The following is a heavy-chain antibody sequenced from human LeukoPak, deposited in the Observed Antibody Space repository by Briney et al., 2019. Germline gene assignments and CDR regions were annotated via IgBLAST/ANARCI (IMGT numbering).Heavy chain of an antibody. CDR2: IYYSGST. CDR1: GGSISSYY. CDR3: ARAIIDIHYYYYYMDX. Sequence: SETLSLTCTVSGGSISSYYWSWIRQPPGKGLEWIGYIYYSGSTNYNPSLKSRVTISVDTSKNQFSLKLSSVTAADTAVYYCARAIIDIHYYYYYMDXWGKGXXVTV. D-gene: IGHD2/OR15-2a*01. V-gene: IGHV4-59*01. J-gene: IGHJ6*03.